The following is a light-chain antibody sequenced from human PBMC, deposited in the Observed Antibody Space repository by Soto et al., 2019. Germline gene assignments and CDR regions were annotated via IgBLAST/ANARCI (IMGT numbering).Light chain of an antibody. V-gene: IGLV2-23*01. J-gene: IGLJ3*02. CDR2: EAT. Sequence: SALTQPASVSGSPGQSITISCTGTSGDVGTYDLVSWYQHHPGAAPKLMIYEATRRPSGISNRFSGSKSGNTASLTISGLQAEDEAAYYCCSFAGSNSCVFGGGTKLTVL. CDR1: SGDVGTYDL. CDR3: CSFAGSNSCV.